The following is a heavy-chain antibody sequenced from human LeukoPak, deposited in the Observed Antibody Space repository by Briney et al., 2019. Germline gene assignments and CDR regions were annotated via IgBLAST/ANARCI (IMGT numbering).Heavy chain of an antibody. J-gene: IGHJ4*02. CDR2: FDPEDGET. Sequence: ASVKVSCKVSRYTLTELSMHWVRQAPGKGLEWMGGFDPEDGETIYARKFQGRVTMTEDTSTDTAYMELSSLRSEDTAVYYCASFSDYGGKFDYWGQGTLVTVSS. V-gene: IGHV1-24*01. CDR1: RYTLTELS. CDR3: ASFSDYGGKFDY. D-gene: IGHD4-23*01.